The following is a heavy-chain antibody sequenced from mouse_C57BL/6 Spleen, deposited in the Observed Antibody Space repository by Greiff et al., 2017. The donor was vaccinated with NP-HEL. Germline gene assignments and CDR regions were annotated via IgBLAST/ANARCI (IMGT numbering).Heavy chain of an antibody. CDR1: GYAFSSYW. D-gene: IGHD1-1*01. V-gene: IGHV1-80*01. CDR3: ASLCITTMFDY. Sequence: QVQLQQSGAELVKPGASVKISCKASGYAFSSYWMNWVKQRPGKGLEWIGQIYPGDGDTNYNGKFKGKATLTADKSSSTAYMQLSSLTSEDSAVYFCASLCITTMFDYWGQGTTLTVSS. CDR2: IYPGDGDT. J-gene: IGHJ2*01.